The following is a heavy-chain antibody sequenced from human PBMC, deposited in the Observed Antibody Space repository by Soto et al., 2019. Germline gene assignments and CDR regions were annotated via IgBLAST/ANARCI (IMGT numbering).Heavy chain of an antibody. D-gene: IGHD6-19*01. V-gene: IGHV3-74*01. CDR1: GFTSSRYW. CDR3: GRVGVAGSIDY. J-gene: IGHJ4*02. Sequence: PGRSLRLPCAASGFTSSRYWRHWVLQAHGKGPEWVTRINSHGSSTSYADSVRGRFTISRDNANHTLYLQINSQRAEDTAVQYIGRVGVAGSIDYWGQGTLIAASS. CDR2: INSHGSST.